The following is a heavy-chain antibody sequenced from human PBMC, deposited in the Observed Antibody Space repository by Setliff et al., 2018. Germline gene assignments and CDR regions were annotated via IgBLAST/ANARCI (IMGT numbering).Heavy chain of an antibody. CDR1: VYIFRDYY. CDR2: INPNSGGR. D-gene: IGHD3-9*01. Sequence: ASVKVSCKASVYIFRDYYIHWVRQAPGQGLEWMGWINPNSGGREYAEAFQGRVTLTGDTSIRTAFMELSGLTTDDTAVYYCAGPFDVGPYPRPIDGLDLWGQGTRVTVSS. V-gene: IGHV1-2*02. J-gene: IGHJ3*01. CDR3: AGPFDVGPYPRPIDGLDL.